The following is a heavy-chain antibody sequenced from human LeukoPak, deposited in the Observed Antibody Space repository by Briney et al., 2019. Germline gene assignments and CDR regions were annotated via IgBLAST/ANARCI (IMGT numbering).Heavy chain of an antibody. D-gene: IGHD3-10*01. V-gene: IGHV1-18*01. Sequence: GASVQVSCKASGYTFTSYGINWVRQAPGQGLEWMGWISAYNGNTNYAQNLQGRVTMTTDTSTSTAYMELRSLRSDDTAVYYCARARGSGSYYGHDYYYYYYMDVWGQGTTVTVSS. CDR2: ISAYNGNT. CDR3: ARARGSGSYYGHDYYYYYYMDV. CDR1: GYTFTSYG. J-gene: IGHJ6*03.